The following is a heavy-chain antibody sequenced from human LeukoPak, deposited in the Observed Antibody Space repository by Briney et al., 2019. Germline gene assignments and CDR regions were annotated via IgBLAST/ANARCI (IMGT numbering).Heavy chain of an antibody. D-gene: IGHD3-10*01. CDR1: GFTFSSFW. Sequence: GGSLRLSCAASGFTFSSFWMSWVRQAPGKGLEWVANVRQDGSETYYVDSVKGRFTISRDNAENSLYLQMNSLRAEDTAVFYCATDYGSGSTMAYYFDYWGQGTLVTVSS. V-gene: IGHV3-7*01. CDR3: ATDYGSGSTMAYYFDY. J-gene: IGHJ4*02. CDR2: VRQDGSET.